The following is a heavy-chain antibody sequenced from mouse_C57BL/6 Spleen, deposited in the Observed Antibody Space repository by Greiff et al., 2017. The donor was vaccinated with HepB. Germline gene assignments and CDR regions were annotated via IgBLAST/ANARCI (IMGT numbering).Heavy chain of an antibody. V-gene: IGHV1-39*01. CDR3: ARGGITTVVATYRKYFDV. Sequence: EVQLVESGPELVKPGASVKISCKASGYSFTDYNMNWVKQSNGKSLEWIGVINPNYGTTSYNQKFKGKATLTVDQSSSTAYMQLNSLTSEDSAVYYCARGGITTVVATYRKYFDVWGTGTTVTVSS. CDR2: INPNYGTT. CDR1: GYSFTDYN. J-gene: IGHJ1*03. D-gene: IGHD1-1*01.